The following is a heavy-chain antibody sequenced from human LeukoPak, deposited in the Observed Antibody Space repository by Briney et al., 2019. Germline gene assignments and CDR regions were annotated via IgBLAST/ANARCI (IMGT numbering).Heavy chain of an antibody. CDR1: GYSFTSYW. D-gene: IGHD2/OR15-2a*01. CDR2: IYPGDSDT. J-gene: IGHJ6*02. CDR3: ARLSMPGGYYYGMDV. Sequence: GESLKISCKGSGYSFTSYWIGLVRQMPGKGLEWMGIIYPGDSDTRYSPSFQGQVTISADKSISTAYLQWSSLKASDTAMYYCARLSMPGGYYYGMDVWGQGTTVTVSS. V-gene: IGHV5-51*01.